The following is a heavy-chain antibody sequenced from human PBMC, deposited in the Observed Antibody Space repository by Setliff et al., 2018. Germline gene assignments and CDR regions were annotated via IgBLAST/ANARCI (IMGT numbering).Heavy chain of an antibody. CDR1: GYTFTSYY. CDR2: INPSGGST. Sequence: ASVKVSCKASGYTFTSYYMHWVRQAPGQGLEWMGIINPSGGSTSYAQKFQGRVTMTRDTSTSTVYMELSSLRSEDTAVYYCARVGMYYNFWSGYYTYYYYYYMDVWGKGTTVTVSS. V-gene: IGHV1-46*01. J-gene: IGHJ6*03. D-gene: IGHD3-3*01. CDR3: ARVGMYYNFWSGYYTYYYYYYMDV.